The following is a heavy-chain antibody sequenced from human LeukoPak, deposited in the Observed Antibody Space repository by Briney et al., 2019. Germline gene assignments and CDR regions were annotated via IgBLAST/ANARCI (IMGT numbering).Heavy chain of an antibody. D-gene: IGHD1-26*01. CDR3: ARHSGSYWY. V-gene: IGHV4-39*07. CDR2: IYYSGST. J-gene: IGHJ4*02. CDR1: GGSISSSSYY. Sequence: SETLSLTCTVSGGSISSSSYYWGWIRRPPGKGLEWIGSIYYSGSTYYNPSLKSRVTISVDTSKNQFSLKLSSVTAADTAVYYCARHSGSYWYWGQGTLVTVSS.